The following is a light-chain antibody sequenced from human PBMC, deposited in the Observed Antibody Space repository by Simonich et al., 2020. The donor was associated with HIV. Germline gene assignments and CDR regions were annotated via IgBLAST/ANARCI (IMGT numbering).Light chain of an antibody. Sequence: DIVMTQSPDSLAVSLGERATINCKSSQSVLYSSNNKNYLAWYQQKPGQPPKLLVYWAATRESGVPDRFSGCGCGKACTLTISSLQAEDVAVYYCQQYYSTPGTFGQGTKVEIK. J-gene: IGKJ1*01. CDR3: QQYYSTPGT. CDR1: QSVLYSSNNKNY. V-gene: IGKV4-1*01. CDR2: WAA.